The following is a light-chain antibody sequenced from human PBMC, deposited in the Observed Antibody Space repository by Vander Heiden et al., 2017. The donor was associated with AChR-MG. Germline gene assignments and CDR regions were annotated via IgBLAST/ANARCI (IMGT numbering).Light chain of an antibody. J-gene: IGKJ2*01. V-gene: IGKV3D-15*01. CDR1: QSIDSD. CDR2: GAS. CDR3: QQYNNWPPFT. Sequence: EIVMTQSPATLSVSPGESATLSCRASQSIDSDLAWYQQKPGQAPRLLIYGASSRAAGTPARFSGSGSGTQFTLTISSRQSEDFAVYYCQQYNNWPPFTFGQGTKLEIK.